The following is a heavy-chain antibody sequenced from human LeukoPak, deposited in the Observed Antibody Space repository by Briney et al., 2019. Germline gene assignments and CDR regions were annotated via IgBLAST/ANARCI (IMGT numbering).Heavy chain of an antibody. CDR1: GGSMRNYY. V-gene: IGHV4-59*01. CDR2: TYDSGSS. J-gene: IGHJ4*02. D-gene: IGHD4-17*01. Sequence: SETLSLTCAVSGGSMRNYYWSWIRQPPGKGLEWIGYTYDSGSSSYNPSLRSRVSISIDTSKNQFSLNLSSVTAEDTAVYYCARSVRSRESYWGQGTLVTVSS. CDR3: ARSVRSRESY.